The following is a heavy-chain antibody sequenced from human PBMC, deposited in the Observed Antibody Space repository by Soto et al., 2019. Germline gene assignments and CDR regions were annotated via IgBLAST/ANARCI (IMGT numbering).Heavy chain of an antibody. CDR1: GGSFSGYY. CDR2: INHSGST. V-gene: IGHV4-34*01. Sequence: SETLSLTCAVYGGSFSGYYWSWIRQPPGKGLEWIGEINHSGSTNYNPSLKSRVTISVDTSKNQFSLKLSSVTAADTAVYYCATAMYPEPILDYWGQGTLVTVSS. J-gene: IGHJ4*02. D-gene: IGHD2-2*01. CDR3: ATAMYPEPILDY.